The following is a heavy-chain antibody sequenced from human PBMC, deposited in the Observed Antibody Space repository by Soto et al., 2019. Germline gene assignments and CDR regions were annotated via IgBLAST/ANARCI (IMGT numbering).Heavy chain of an antibody. CDR2: ISSSSGYI. CDR1: GFTFSSYS. J-gene: IGHJ6*02. V-gene: IGHV3-21*01. CDR3: AREGVIVVVPAAIYYYGMDV. Sequence: EVQLVESGGGLVKPGGSLRLSCAASGFTFSSYSMNWVRQAPGKGLEWVSSISSSSGYIYYADSVKGRFTISRDNAKNSLYLQMNSLRAEDTAVYYCAREGVIVVVPAAIYYYGMDVWGQGTTVTVSS. D-gene: IGHD2-2*01.